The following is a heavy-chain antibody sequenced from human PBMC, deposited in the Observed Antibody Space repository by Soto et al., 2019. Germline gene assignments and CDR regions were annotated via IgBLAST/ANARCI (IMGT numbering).Heavy chain of an antibody. CDR2: IYYSGST. CDR3: ARRGYYAISAFDI. Sequence: SETLSLTCTVSGGSTSSSSYYWGWIRQPPGKGLEWIGSIYYSGSTYYNPSLKSRVTISVDTSKNQFSLKLSSVTAADTAVYYCARRGYYAISAFDIWGQGTMVTVSS. V-gene: IGHV4-39*01. CDR1: GGSTSSSSYY. J-gene: IGHJ3*02. D-gene: IGHD2-8*01.